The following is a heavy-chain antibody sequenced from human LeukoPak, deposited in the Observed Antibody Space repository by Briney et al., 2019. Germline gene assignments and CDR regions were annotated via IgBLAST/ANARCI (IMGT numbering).Heavy chain of an antibody. D-gene: IGHD5-18*01. V-gene: IGHV3-21*01. Sequence: GGSLRLSCAASGFTFSSYYINWVRQAPGKGLEWVSSISCTSISIYYAGSVKGRFTISRDNAKNSLSLQMNSLRAEDTAVYYCARVPQGYSYGSFDYWGQGTLVTVSS. CDR1: GFTFSSYY. CDR2: ISCTSISI. J-gene: IGHJ4*02. CDR3: ARVPQGYSYGSFDY.